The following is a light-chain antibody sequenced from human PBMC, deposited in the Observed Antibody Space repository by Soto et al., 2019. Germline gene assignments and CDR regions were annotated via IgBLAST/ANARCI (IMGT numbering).Light chain of an antibody. J-gene: IGKJ1*01. CDR1: QSVSSSY. V-gene: IGKV3-20*01. CDR2: GAS. CDR3: QQYGSSPQT. Sequence: EIVLTQSPGTMSLSPGERATLSCRASQSVSSSYLAWYQQKPGQAHRLLIYGASSRATGIPDRFSGSGSGKDFFLIISILEPEDFAVYYCQQYGSSPQTFGQGTKV.